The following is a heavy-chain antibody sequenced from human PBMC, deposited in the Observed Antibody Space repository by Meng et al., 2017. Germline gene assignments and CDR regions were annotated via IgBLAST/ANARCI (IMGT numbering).Heavy chain of an antibody. CDR1: GYTFTSYG. D-gene: IGHD4-17*01. V-gene: IGHV1-18*01. Sequence: QGPLVQSGAEVKKPGASVKVSCKASGYTFTSYGISWVRQAPGQGLEWMGWISAYNGNINYAQKLRGRVTMTTDTSTSTAYMELRSLRSDDTAVYYCARGGSRYYGDYNWYFDLWGRGTLVTVSS. J-gene: IGHJ2*01. CDR2: ISAYNGNI. CDR3: ARGGSRYYGDYNWYFDL.